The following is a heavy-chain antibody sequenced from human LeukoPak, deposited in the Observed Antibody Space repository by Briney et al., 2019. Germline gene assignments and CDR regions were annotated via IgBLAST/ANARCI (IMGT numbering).Heavy chain of an antibody. V-gene: IGHV4-39*07. D-gene: IGHD3-10*01. CDR2: IYYSGST. Sequence: SETLSLTCTVSGGSISSSSYYWGWIRQPPGKGLEWIGSIYYSGSTYYNPSLKSRVTISVDTSKNQFSLKLSSVTAADTAVYYCASIPYGSGSGVIDYWGQGTLVTVSS. J-gene: IGHJ4*02. CDR1: GGSISSSSYY. CDR3: ASIPYGSGSGVIDY.